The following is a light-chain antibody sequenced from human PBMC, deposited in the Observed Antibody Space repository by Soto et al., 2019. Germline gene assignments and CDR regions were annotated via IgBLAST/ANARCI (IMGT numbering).Light chain of an antibody. V-gene: IGLV1-47*01. CDR1: SSNIGSNY. J-gene: IGLJ2*01. Sequence: QSVLTQPPSASGTPGQRVTISCSGSSSNIGSNYVYWYHQLPGTAPKLVIYRNNQRPSGVPDRISGSKSGTSASLAISGLRSEDGANYYCAAWDDRLGGLVFGRGTKLTVL. CDR3: AAWDDRLGGLV. CDR2: RNN.